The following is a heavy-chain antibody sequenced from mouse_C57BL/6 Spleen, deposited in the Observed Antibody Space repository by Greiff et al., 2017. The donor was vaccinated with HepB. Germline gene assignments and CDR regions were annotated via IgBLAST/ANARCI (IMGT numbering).Heavy chain of an antibody. Sequence: EVKLMESGGGLVKPGGSLKLSCAASGFTFSSYAMSWVRQTPEKRLEWVATISDGGSYTYYPDNVKGRFTISRDNAKNNLYLQMSHLKSEDTAMYYCARDGDGYYYFDYWGQGTTLTVSS. J-gene: IGHJ2*01. D-gene: IGHD2-3*01. V-gene: IGHV5-4*01. CDR1: GFTFSSYA. CDR3: ARDGDGYYYFDY. CDR2: ISDGGSYT.